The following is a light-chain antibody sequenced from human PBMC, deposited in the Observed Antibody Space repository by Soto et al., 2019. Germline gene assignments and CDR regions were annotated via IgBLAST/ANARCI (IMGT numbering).Light chain of an antibody. Sequence: QSALTQPASVSGSPGQSITISCTGISSDVGGFNYVSWYQHHPGKAPKLMIFDVSNRPSGVSNRFSGSMSGSTASLTISGLQTEDEADYYCSSYTTTIVIFGGGTKVTVL. CDR3: SSYTTTIVI. V-gene: IGLV2-14*03. CDR1: SSDVGGFNY. J-gene: IGLJ2*01. CDR2: DVS.